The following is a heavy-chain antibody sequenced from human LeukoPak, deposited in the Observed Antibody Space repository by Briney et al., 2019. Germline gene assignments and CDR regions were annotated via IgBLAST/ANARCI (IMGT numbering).Heavy chain of an antibody. J-gene: IGHJ6*03. V-gene: IGHV3-74*01. D-gene: IGHD2-15*01. CDR1: GFTFSSYW. Sequence: GGSLRLSCAASGFTFSSYWMHWVRQAPGKGLVWVSRINSDGSSTSYADSVKGRFTISRDNAKNTLYLQMNSLRAEDTAVYYCARRRLYSGLGYYYYMDVWGKGTTVTVSS. CDR3: ARRRLYSGLGYYYYMDV. CDR2: INSDGSST.